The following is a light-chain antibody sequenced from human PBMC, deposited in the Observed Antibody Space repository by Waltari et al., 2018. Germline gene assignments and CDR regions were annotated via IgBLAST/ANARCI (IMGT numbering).Light chain of an antibody. CDR2: GAS. CDR3: QQFNNWPQT. J-gene: IGKJ4*01. V-gene: IGKV3-15*01. Sequence: EVVMTQSPATLSVSPGERATLSCRASPSVSRDLAWYQQKPGPAPRPLIYGASTRITGVPARFTGSGSGAEFSLTISSLQSEDVAIYYCQQFNNWPQTFGGGTQVEIK. CDR1: PSVSRD.